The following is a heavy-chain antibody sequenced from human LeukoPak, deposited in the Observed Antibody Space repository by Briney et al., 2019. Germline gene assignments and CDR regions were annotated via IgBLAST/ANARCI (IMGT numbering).Heavy chain of an antibody. CDR3: ARAASSGVPVYYFDY. D-gene: IGHD3-22*01. CDR2: IYYSGST. Sequence: TSETLSLTCTVSGDSISSYYWSWIRQPPGKGLEWIGYIYYSGSTNYNPSLKSRVTISVDTSKNQFSLKLSSVTAADTAVYYCARAASSGVPVYYFDYWGQGTLVTVSS. CDR1: GDSISSYY. V-gene: IGHV4-59*01. J-gene: IGHJ4*02.